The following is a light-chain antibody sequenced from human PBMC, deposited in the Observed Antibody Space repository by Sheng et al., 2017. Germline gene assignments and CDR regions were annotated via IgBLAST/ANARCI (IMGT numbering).Light chain of an antibody. CDR3: QQDAGSHIV. CDR2: DVS. J-gene: IGKJ4*01. V-gene: IGKV3-20*01. CDR1: HTIDSRL. Sequence: LVLTQFPGTLSLSSGERATLSCRASHTIDSRLLVWYQQRPGQAPRVLIYDVSTRATGIPDRFSGSVSGTDYTLDIGRLEPEDAGVYYCQQDAGSHIVFGGGTKV.